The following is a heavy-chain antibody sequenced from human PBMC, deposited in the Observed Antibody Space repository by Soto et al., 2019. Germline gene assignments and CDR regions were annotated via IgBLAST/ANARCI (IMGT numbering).Heavy chain of an antibody. Sequence: ESGGGLVQPGGSLRLSCAASGFTFSSYWMSWVRQAPGKGLEWVANIKQDGSEKYYVDSVKGRFTISRDNAKNSLYLQMNSLRAEDTAVYYCARDTTMVRGVIVRLDYWGQGTLVTVSS. CDR3: ARDTTMVRGVIVRLDY. CDR2: IKQDGSEK. D-gene: IGHD3-10*01. V-gene: IGHV3-7*03. J-gene: IGHJ4*02. CDR1: GFTFSSYW.